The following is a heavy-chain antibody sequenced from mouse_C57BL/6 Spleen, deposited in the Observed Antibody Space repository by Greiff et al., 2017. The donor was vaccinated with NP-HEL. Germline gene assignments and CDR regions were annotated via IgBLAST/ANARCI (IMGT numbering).Heavy chain of an antibody. J-gene: IGHJ1*03. V-gene: IGHV5-9*01. CDR1: GFTFSSYT. CDR2: ISGGGGNT. D-gene: IGHD1-1*01. CDR3: ARRPLYDGSGYGYFDV. Sequence: EVKLVESGGGLVKPGGSLKLSCAASGFTFSSYTMSWVRQTPEKRLEWVATISGGGGNTYYPDSVKGRFTISRDKAKNTLYLQMRSLRSEDTALYCCARRPLYDGSGYGYFDVWGTGTTVTVSS.